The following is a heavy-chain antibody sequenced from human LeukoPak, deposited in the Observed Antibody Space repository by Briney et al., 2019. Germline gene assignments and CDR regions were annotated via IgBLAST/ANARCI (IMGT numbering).Heavy chain of an antibody. CDR1: GFTFSSYA. CDR2: ISGSGGST. V-gene: IGHV3-23*01. D-gene: IGHD4-17*01. Sequence: GGSLRLSCAASGFTFSSYAMSWVRQAPGKGLEWVSAISGSGGSTYYAASVKGRCTISRDNSKNALYLQMNSLRAEDTAVYYCAKDLGYGDYDSYYYGMDVWGQGTTVTVSS. J-gene: IGHJ6*02. CDR3: AKDLGYGDYDSYYYGMDV.